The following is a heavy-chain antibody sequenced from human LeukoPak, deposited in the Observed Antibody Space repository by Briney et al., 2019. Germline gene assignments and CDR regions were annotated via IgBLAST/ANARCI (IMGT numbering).Heavy chain of an antibody. CDR2: IYHSGST. CDR1: GYSISSGYY. V-gene: IGHV4-38-2*02. CDR3: ARIRRVSAAFDP. Sequence: SETLSLTCTVSGYSISSGYYWGWIRQPPGKGLEWIGSIYHSGSTYYNPSLKSRVTISVDTSKNQFSLKLSSVTAADTAVYYCARIRRVSAAFDPWGQGTLVTVSS. J-gene: IGHJ5*02. D-gene: IGHD2-15*01.